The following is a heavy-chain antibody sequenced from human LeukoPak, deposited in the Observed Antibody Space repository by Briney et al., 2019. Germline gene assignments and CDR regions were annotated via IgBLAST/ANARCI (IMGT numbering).Heavy chain of an antibody. Sequence: SETLSLTCTVSGGSISNFYWSWIRQPAGKGLEWIGRIYTSGSTGDTNYNPSLKSRVSMSLDTSKNQLSLKLSSVTAADTAVYYCAREERYYDFWSVTQNYFYYYMDVWGKGATVTVSS. D-gene: IGHD3-3*01. CDR2: IYTSGSTGDT. V-gene: IGHV4-4*07. CDR3: AREERYYDFWSVTQNYFYYYMDV. CDR1: GGSISNFY. J-gene: IGHJ6*03.